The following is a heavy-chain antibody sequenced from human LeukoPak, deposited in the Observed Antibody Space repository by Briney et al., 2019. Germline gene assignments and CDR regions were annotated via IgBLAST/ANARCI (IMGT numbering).Heavy chain of an antibody. Sequence: GGSLRRSCAASGFTFSDYWMNWVRQAPGKGLEWVANIKQDGSEKYSLDSVKGRFTISRDNARNSLYLQMNSLRAEDTAVYYCARVVYSSGWSYYFDYWGQGILVTVPS. CDR1: GFTFSDYW. J-gene: IGHJ4*02. CDR3: ARVVYSSGWSYYFDY. D-gene: IGHD6-19*01. CDR2: IKQDGSEK. V-gene: IGHV3-7*04.